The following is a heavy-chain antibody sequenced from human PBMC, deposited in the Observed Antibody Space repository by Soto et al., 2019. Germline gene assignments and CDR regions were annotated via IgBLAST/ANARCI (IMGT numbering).Heavy chain of an antibody. V-gene: IGHV3-13*04. D-gene: IGHD4-17*01. J-gene: IGHJ3*02. CDR3: ARGLPTTVTPHAFDI. CDR2: IGTAGDT. CDR1: GFTFSSYD. Sequence: EVQMVESGAGLVQPGGSLRLSCAASGFTFSSYDMHWVRQATGKGLEWVSAIGTAGDTYYPGSVKGRFTISRENAKNSLYLQMNSLRAGDTAVYYCARGLPTTVTPHAFDIWGQGTMVTVSS.